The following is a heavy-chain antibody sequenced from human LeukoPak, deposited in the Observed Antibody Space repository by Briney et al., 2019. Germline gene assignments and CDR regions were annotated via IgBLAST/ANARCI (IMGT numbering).Heavy chain of an antibody. V-gene: IGHV3-9*01. CDR2: ISWNSGYI. CDR1: GFTFDNYA. D-gene: IGHD6-19*01. CDR3: AKVRGTYSSGYFFDY. J-gene: IGHJ4*02. Sequence: PGRSLRLSCAASGFTFDNYAMHWVRQAPGRGLEWLSIISWNSGYIGYADSVKGRFTISGDNAKKSLDLQMNSLRAEDTAFYYCAKVRGTYSSGYFFDYWGQGTLVTVSS.